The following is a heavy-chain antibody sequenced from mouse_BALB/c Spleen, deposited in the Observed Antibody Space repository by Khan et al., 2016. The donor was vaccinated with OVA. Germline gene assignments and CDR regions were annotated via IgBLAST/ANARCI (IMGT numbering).Heavy chain of an antibody. J-gene: IGHJ3*01. D-gene: IGHD2-14*01. V-gene: IGHV3-8*02. CDR3: ARSTYRYAFAY. CDR2: MIHTGYT. CDR1: GDSITSGY. Sequence: EVQLQESGPSLVKPSQTLSLTCSVTGDSITSGYWSWIRQFPGNKLEYMGYMIHTGYTDYNPSLKSRIAINRHTAKKQHYLQLNAVTAEDTATYYCARSTYRYAFAYWGQGTLVTVSA.